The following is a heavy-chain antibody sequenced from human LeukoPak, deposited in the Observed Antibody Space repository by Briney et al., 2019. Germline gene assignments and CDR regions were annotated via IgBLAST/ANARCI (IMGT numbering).Heavy chain of an antibody. CDR1: GYTFTSYA. CDR2: INAGIGNT. D-gene: IGHD3-22*01. Sequence: ASVKVSCKASGYTFTSYAMHWVRQAPGQRLEWMGWINAGIGNTKYSQKFQGRVTITRDTSASTAYMELSSLRSEDTAVYYCARCPNYYDSSGYYYWFDPWGQGTLVTVSS. V-gene: IGHV1-3*01. CDR3: ARCPNYYDSSGYYYWFDP. J-gene: IGHJ5*02.